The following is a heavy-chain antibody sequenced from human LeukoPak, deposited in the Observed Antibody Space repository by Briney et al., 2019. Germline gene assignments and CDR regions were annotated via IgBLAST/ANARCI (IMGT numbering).Heavy chain of an antibody. V-gene: IGHV4-61*01. J-gene: IGHJ4*02. CDR2: IAYSGSP. CDR3: ARAVSSVVVIPF. CDR1: GPSVSRGRYY. D-gene: IGHD3-22*01. Sequence: PSDSLSPICTLSGPSVSRGRYYWGWLQRPPGKGLEWVGYIAYSGSPNYHHSLKSRVTISVDTSKNQFSLKLSSVTAADTAVYYCARAVSSVVVIPFWGQGTLVTVSS.